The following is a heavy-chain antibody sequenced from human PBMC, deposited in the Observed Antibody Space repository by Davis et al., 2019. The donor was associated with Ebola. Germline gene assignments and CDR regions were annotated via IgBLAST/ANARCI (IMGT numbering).Heavy chain of an antibody. CDR1: GYTFTGYY. D-gene: IGHD3-9*01. Sequence: ASVKVSCKASGYTFTGYYMHWVRQAPGQGLEWMGIINPSGGSTSYAQKFQGRVTMTRDTSTSTVYMELSSLRSEDTAVYYCARGLRSYFDWLFFDYWGQGTLVTVSS. CDR3: ARGLRSYFDWLFFDY. V-gene: IGHV1-46*01. J-gene: IGHJ4*02. CDR2: INPSGGST.